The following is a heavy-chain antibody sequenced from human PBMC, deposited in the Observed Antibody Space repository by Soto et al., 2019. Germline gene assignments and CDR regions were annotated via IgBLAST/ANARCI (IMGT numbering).Heavy chain of an antibody. J-gene: IGHJ6*02. CDR3: ARDDEYSGNGMDV. CDR1: GFTFSSYG. Sequence: QVQLVESGGGVLQPGRSQRLSCAASGFTFSSYGMHWVREAPGKGLERVAVILNDGSNRYHADSVKDRFTISRDNSKNMLYLQMNSLRAEDTAVYYCARDDEYSGNGMDVWGQGTTVTVS. D-gene: IGHD3-10*01. V-gene: IGHV3-33*01. CDR2: ILNDGSNR.